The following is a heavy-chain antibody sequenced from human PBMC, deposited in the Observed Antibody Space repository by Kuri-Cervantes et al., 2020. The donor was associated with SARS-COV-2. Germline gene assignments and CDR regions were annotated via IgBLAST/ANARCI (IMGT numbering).Heavy chain of an antibody. CDR1: GFTFSSYD. CDR2: IGTAGGP. Sequence: GGSLRLSCAASGFTFSSYDMHWVRQATGKGLEWVSAIGTAGGPYYPGSVKGRFTLSRDNAKNMLFLQMNSLRAEDTAVYYCVRDGDHWNFDYWGQGTLVTVSS. J-gene: IGHJ4*02. D-gene: IGHD1-1*01. CDR3: VRDGDHWNFDY. V-gene: IGHV3-13*05.